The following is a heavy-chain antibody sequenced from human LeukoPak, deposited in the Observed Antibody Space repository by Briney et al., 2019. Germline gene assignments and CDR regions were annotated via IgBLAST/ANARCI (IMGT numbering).Heavy chain of an antibody. CDR3: AKDTSGVVLTGGIDY. J-gene: IGHJ4*02. V-gene: IGHV3-33*06. Sequence: QTGGSLRLSCAASGFTFSSYGMHGVRQSPGKGREWGAVIWYDGSNKYYADSVKGRFTISRDNSKNTLYLQMNSLRAEDTAVYYCAKDTSGVVLTGGIDYWGQGTLVTVSS. D-gene: IGHD3-3*01. CDR2: IWYDGSNK. CDR1: GFTFSSYG.